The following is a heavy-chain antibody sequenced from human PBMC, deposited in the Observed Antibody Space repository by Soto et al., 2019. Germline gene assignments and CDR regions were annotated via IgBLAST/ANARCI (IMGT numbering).Heavy chain of an antibody. V-gene: IGHV3-23*01. CDR3: VKHGYIYGFLYWYFDV. J-gene: IGHJ2*01. Sequence: EVQLLESGGGLVQPEGSLRPSCVASGLSFSRHALSRVRQAPGRGLEWVAGLSGSGTDTYFADSVQGRITIPRDNSKNTLSLELSFVTADDTATDFCVKHGYIYGFLYWYFDVWGRGTLVSVSS. D-gene: IGHD3-16*02. CDR2: LSGSGTDT. CDR1: GLSFSRHA.